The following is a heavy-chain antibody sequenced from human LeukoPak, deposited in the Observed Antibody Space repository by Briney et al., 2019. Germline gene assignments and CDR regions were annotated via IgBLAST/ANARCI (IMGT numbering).Heavy chain of an antibody. D-gene: IGHD5-24*01. CDR1: GASIIGYH. Sequence: SETLSLTCSVSGASIIGYHWSWVRQPPGKGLEWIGFVHYSGSTNYNPSLKSRVTISADTSKNQFSLSLTSVTAADTALYYCARSPLESRRDAYNFYFDYWGQGALVTVSS. CDR3: ARSPLESRRDAYNFYFDY. J-gene: IGHJ4*02. CDR2: VHYSGST. V-gene: IGHV4-59*08.